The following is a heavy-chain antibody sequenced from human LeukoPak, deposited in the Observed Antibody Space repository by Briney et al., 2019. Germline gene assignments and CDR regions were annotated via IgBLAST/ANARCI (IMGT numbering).Heavy chain of an antibody. J-gene: IGHJ3*02. CDR2: ISSSSSTI. Sequence: GGSLRLSCAASGFTFSSYSMNWVRQAPGKGLEWVSYISSSSSTIYYADSVKGRFTISRDNAKNSLYLQMNSLRAEDTAVYYCARGFRDGYNYWSGYAFDIWGQGTMVTVSS. CDR1: GFTFSSYS. CDR3: ARGFRDGYNYWSGYAFDI. V-gene: IGHV3-48*04. D-gene: IGHD5-24*01.